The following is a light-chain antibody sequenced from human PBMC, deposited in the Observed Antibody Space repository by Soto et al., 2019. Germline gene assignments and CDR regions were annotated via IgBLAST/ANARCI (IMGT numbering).Light chain of an antibody. Sequence: VLTQSPATLSLSVGERATLSCRASRTVTNTYLSWYQHKPGQAPRLLLYATSTRAAAIPDRFSGGGSGTDFTLTIKSLEPEDVAVYYCQHYGDSPTFGRGTKVEI. CDR2: ATS. CDR1: RTVTNTY. J-gene: IGKJ1*01. V-gene: IGKV3-20*01. CDR3: QHYGDSPT.